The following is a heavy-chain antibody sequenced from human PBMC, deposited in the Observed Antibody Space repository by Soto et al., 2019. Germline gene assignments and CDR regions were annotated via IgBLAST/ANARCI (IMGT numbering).Heavy chain of an antibody. D-gene: IGHD2-21*02. CDR3: TRLSAVTDYYFDY. CDR2: IRSKAYGGTT. CDR1: GFTFGDYA. J-gene: IGHJ4*02. V-gene: IGHV3-49*03. Sequence: GGSLRLSCTASGFTFGDYAMSWFRQAPGKGLEWVGFIRSKAYGGTTEYAASVKGRFTISRDDSKSIAYLQMNSLKTEDTAVYYCTRLSAVTDYYFDYWGQGTLVTVSS.